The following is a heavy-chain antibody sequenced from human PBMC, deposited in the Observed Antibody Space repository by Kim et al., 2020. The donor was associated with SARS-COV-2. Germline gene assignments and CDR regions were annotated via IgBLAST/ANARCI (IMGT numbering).Heavy chain of an antibody. CDR2: IYYSGST. J-gene: IGHJ6*02. V-gene: IGHV4-31*03. Sequence: SETLSLTCTVSGASISSGGYYWSWIRQHPGKGLEWIGYIYYSGSTYYNPSLKSRVTISLDTSKSQFSLKLSSVTAADTAVYYCARDYAYDFWSGLGSSYYYDGLDGCGHGATGTVSS. CDR3: ARDYAYDFWSGLGSSYYYDGLDG. CDR1: GASISSGGYY. D-gene: IGHD3-3*01.